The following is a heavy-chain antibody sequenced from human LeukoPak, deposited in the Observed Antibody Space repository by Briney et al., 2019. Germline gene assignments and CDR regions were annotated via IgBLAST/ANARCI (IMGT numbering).Heavy chain of an antibody. Sequence: GGSLRLSCAASGFTFSDYYMSWIRQAPGKGLEWVSYISSSGSTIDYADSVKGRFTISRENAKNSLYLQMYSLRAEDTAVYYCARSIPAGNRRWGQGTLVTVSS. CDR3: ARSIPAGNRR. D-gene: IGHD2-2*01. V-gene: IGHV3-11*01. J-gene: IGHJ4*02. CDR2: ISSSGSTI. CDR1: GFTFSDYY.